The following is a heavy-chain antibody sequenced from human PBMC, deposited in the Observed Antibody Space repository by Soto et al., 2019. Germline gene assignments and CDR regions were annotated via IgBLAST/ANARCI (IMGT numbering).Heavy chain of an antibody. CDR1: GYTFTSYA. J-gene: IGHJ6*02. CDR2: INTNTGNP. CDR3: ARDLGGSSAQRNYYYYGMDV. V-gene: IGHV7-4-1*01. D-gene: IGHD6-6*01. Sequence: GASVKVSCKASGYTFTSYAMNWLRQAPGQGLEWMGWINTNTGNPTYAQGFTGRFVFSLDTSVSTAYLQICSLKAEDTAVYYCARDLGGSSAQRNYYYYGMDVWGQGTTVTVSS.